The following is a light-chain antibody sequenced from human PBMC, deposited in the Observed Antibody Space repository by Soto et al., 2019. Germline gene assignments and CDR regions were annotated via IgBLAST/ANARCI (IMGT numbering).Light chain of an antibody. CDR2: GIS. CDR3: QQYGSSIT. Sequence: EIVLTQSPGTLSLSPGERATLSFMASQSVTSRYLAWYQQKPGQAPRLLIYGISNRASGIPDRFSGSGSGTDFTLTISRLEPEDFAVYYCQQYGSSITFGQGTRLEIK. CDR1: QSVTSRY. V-gene: IGKV3-20*01. J-gene: IGKJ5*01.